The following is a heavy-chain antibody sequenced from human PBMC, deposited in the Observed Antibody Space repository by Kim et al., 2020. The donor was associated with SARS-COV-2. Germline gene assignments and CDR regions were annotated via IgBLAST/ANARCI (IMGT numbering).Heavy chain of an antibody. CDR3: ARDHYYYDSSGYYDDAFDI. D-gene: IGHD3-22*01. V-gene: IGHV3-30*04. CDR1: GFTFSSYA. Sequence: GGSLRLSCAASGFTFSSYAMHWVRQAPGKGLEWVAVISYDGSNKYYADSVKGRFTISRDNSKNTLYLQMNSLRAEDTAVYYCARDHYYYDSSGYYDDAFDIWGQGTMVTVSS. CDR2: ISYDGSNK. J-gene: IGHJ3*02.